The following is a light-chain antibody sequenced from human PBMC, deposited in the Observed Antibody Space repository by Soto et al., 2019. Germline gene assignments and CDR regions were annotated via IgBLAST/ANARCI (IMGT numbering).Light chain of an antibody. J-gene: IGKJ2*01. Sequence: EIVLTQSPATLSLSPGERATLSCRASQSVSSNLAWYQHKPGQPPRLLIYDASTRATSIPARFSGSGSGTDFTLTISSLEPEDFAVYYCQQRSIRPLMYTFGQGTKLEIK. CDR2: DAS. CDR1: QSVSSN. CDR3: QQRSIRPLMYT. V-gene: IGKV3-11*01.